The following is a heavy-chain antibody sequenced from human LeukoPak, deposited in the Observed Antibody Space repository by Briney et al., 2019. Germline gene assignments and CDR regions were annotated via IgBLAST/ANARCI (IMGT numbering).Heavy chain of an antibody. CDR2: ISGSGGST. CDR1: GFTFSSYA. J-gene: IGHJ4*02. D-gene: IGHD2-15*01. Sequence: GGSLRLSCAASGFTFSSYAMSWVRQAPGKGLEWGSAISGSGGSTYYADSVKGRFTISRDNSKNTLYLQMNSLRAEDTAVYYCAKVDRYCSGGSCYGFDYWGQGTLVTVSS. CDR3: AKVDRYCSGGSCYGFDY. V-gene: IGHV3-23*01.